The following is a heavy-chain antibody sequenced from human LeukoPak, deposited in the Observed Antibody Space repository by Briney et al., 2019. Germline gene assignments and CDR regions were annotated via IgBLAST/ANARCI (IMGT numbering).Heavy chain of an antibody. Sequence: SVKVSCKASGGTFSSYTISWVRQAPGQGLEWMGRIIPILGIANYAQKFQGRVTITADKSTSTAYMELSSLRSEDTAVYYCARDVSCSGGSCQTDWFEPWGQGTLVTVSS. V-gene: IGHV1-69*04. CDR1: GGTFSSYT. J-gene: IGHJ5*02. D-gene: IGHD2-15*01. CDR3: ARDVSCSGGSCQTDWFEP. CDR2: IIPILGIA.